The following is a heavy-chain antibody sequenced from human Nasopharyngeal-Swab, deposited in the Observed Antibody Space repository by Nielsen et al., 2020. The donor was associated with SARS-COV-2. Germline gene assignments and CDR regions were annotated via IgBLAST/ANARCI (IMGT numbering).Heavy chain of an antibody. CDR3: ARSRLPGVFSVTASWYFDL. D-gene: IGHD2-21*02. Sequence: RQCPGQALEWVSVFYSGGSRHYADSVKGRFTISRDNSKNALYLQMNSLRAEDTAVYYCARSRLPGVFSVTASWYFDLWGRGTLVTVSS. J-gene: IGHJ2*01. CDR2: FYSGGSR. V-gene: IGHV3-53*01.